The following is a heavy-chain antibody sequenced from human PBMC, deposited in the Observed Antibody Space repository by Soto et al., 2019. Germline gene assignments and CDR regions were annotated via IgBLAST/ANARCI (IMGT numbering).Heavy chain of an antibody. D-gene: IGHD3-10*01. V-gene: IGHV3-30-3*01. CDR2: ISYDGSNK. J-gene: IGHJ6*02. Sequence: GGSLRLSCAASGFTFSSYAMHWVRQAPGKGLEWVAVISYDGSNKYYADSVKGRFTISRDNSKNTPYLQMNSLRAEDTAVYYCASPKGLRITMVRPYYYGMDVWGQGTTVTVSS. CDR3: ASPKGLRITMVRPYYYGMDV. CDR1: GFTFSSYA.